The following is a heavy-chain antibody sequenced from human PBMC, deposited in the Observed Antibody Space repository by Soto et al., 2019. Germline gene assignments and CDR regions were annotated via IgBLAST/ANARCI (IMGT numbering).Heavy chain of an antibody. V-gene: IGHV1-3*01. CDR1: GYTFTSYA. CDR3: ASLFFDSSGWYSFGTYFDY. J-gene: IGHJ4*02. D-gene: IGHD6-19*01. CDR2: INAGNGNT. Sequence: ASVKVSCKASGYTFTSYAMHWVRQAPGQRLEWMGWINAGNGNTKYSQKFQGRVTITRDTSASTAYMELSSLRSEDTAVYYCASLFFDSSGWYSFGTYFDYWGQGTLVTVSS.